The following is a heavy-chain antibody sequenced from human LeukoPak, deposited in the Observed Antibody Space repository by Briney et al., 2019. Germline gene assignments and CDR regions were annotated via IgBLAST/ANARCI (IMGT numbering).Heavy chain of an antibody. CDR1: GFTFSDYY. D-gene: IGHD3-22*01. CDR2: ISSSSSYT. V-gene: IGHV3-11*05. J-gene: IGHJ4*02. Sequence: PGGSLRLSCAASGFTFSDYYMSWIRQAPGKGLEWVSYISSSSSYTNYADSVKGRFTISRDNAKNSLYLQMNSLRAEDTAVYYCARDRGDYDSSGYYGYFDYWGQGALVTVSS. CDR3: ARDRGDYDSSGYYGYFDY.